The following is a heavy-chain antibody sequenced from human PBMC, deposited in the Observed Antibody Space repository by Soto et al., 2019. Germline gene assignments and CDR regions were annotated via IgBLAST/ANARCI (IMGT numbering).Heavy chain of an antibody. J-gene: IGHJ6*03. Sequence: EVQLVESGGGLVQPGGSLRLSCAASGFTFSSYWMHWVRQAPGKGLVWVSRINSDGSSTSYADSVKGRFTISRDNAKNTLYLQMNSLRAEDTAVYYCASFMRPSKLRYMDVWGQGTTVTVSS. CDR2: INSDGSST. CDR1: GFTFSSYW. D-gene: IGHD4-17*01. V-gene: IGHV3-74*01. CDR3: ASFMRPSKLRYMDV.